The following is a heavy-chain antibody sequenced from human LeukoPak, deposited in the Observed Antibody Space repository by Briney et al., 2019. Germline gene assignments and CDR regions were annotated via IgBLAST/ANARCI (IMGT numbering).Heavy chain of an antibody. CDR3: ARVGGYDILTGYYSYFDY. J-gene: IGHJ4*02. Sequence: GGSLRLSCAASGFTFSSYSMNWVRQAPGKGLEWVSSISSSSSYIYYADSVKGRFTISRDNAKNSLYLQMNSLRAEDTAVYYCARVGGYDILTGYYSYFDYWGQGTLDTVSS. V-gene: IGHV3-21*01. CDR1: GFTFSSYS. CDR2: ISSSSSYI. D-gene: IGHD3-9*01.